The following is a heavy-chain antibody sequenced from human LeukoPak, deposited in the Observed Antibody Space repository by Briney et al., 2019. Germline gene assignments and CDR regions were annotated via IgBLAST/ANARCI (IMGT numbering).Heavy chain of an antibody. CDR1: GGSISSGGYS. J-gene: IGHJ4*02. CDR2: IYHSGST. D-gene: IGHD2-8*02. Sequence: PSKTLSLTCAVSGGSISSGGYSWSWIRQPPGKGLEWIGYIYHSGSTYYNPSLKSRVTISVDRSKNQFSLKLSSVTAADTAVYYCARATGNPLFDYWGQGTLVTVSS. CDR3: ARATGNPLFDY. V-gene: IGHV4-30-2*01.